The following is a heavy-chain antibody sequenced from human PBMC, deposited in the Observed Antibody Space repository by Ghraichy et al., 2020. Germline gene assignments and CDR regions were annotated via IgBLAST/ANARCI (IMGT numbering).Heavy chain of an antibody. CDR1: GFTVSSNY. CDR2: IYSGGST. V-gene: IGHV3-66*01. Sequence: LSLTCAASGFTVSSNYMSWVRQAPGKGLEWVSVIYSGGSTYYADSVKGRFTISRDNSKNTLYLQMNSLRAEDTAVYYCARDGDRIAVAGTPAHYYYYYGMDVWGQGTTVTVSS. J-gene: IGHJ6*02. CDR3: ARDGDRIAVAGTPAHYYYYYGMDV. D-gene: IGHD6-19*01.